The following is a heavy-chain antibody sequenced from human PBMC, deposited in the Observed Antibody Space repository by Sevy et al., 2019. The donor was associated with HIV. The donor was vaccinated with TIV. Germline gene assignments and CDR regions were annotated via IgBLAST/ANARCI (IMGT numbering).Heavy chain of an antibody. J-gene: IGHJ4*02. CDR3: AAAREYYEDSSGYLDY. CDR1: GYTLTKLS. V-gene: IGHV1-24*01. D-gene: IGHD3-22*01. CDR2: FDPEDGGT. Sequence: ASVKVSCKVSGYTLTKLSMHWVRQAPGKGLEWMGRFDPEDGGTIFAQKFQGRVTMTEDTSTDTAYMELSSLRSEDTAGYYCAAAREYYEDSSGYLDYWGQGTLVTVSS.